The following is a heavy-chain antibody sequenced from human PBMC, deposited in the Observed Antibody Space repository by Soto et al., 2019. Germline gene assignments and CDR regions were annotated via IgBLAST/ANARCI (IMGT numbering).Heavy chain of an antibody. V-gene: IGHV4-59*01. D-gene: IGHD3-3*01. CDR2: IYYSGST. Sequence: PSETLSLTCTVSGGSISSYYWSRIRQPPGKGLEWIGYIYYSGSTNYNPSLKSRVTISVDTSKNQFSLKLSSVTAADTAVYYCARGGIYDFWGYYYYGMDVWGQGTTVTVSS. CDR1: GGSISSYY. CDR3: ARGGIYDFWGYYYYGMDV. J-gene: IGHJ6*02.